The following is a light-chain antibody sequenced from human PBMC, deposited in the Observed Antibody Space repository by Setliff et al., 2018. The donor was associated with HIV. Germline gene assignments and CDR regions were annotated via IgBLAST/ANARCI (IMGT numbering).Light chain of an antibody. V-gene: IGLV2-14*03. CDR1: SSDVGGYNY. CDR2: GVR. J-gene: IGLJ2*01. Sequence: QSVLTQPASVSGSPGQSITISCTGTSSDVGGYNYVSWYQLHPGKAPKLMIYGVRNRPSGVPNRFSGSKSDNTASLTISGLQAEDEADYYCSSFSGINTPFGGGTKVTVL. CDR3: SSFSGINTP.